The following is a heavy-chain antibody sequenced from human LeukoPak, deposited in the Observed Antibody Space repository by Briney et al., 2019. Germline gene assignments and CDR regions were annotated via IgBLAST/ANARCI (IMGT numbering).Heavy chain of an antibody. CDR1: GGSFSGYY. CDR3: ARDRDVDDFDS. D-gene: IGHD2-15*01. Sequence: KPSETLSLTCAVYGGSFSGYYWSWIRQPPGKGLEWIGEINHSGSTNYNPSLKSRVTISVDTSKNQLSLNLKSVTAADTAVYYCARDRDVDDFDSWGHGTLVTVSS. J-gene: IGHJ4*01. CDR2: INHSGST. V-gene: IGHV4-34*01.